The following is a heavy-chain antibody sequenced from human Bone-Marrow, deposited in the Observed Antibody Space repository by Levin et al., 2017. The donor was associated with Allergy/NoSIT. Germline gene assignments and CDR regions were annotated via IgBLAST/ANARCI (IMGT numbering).Heavy chain of an antibody. Sequence: GESLKISCKASGYTFTGYYMHWVRQAPGQGLEWMGWINPNSGGTNYAQKFQGRVTMTRDTSISTAYMEVSRLTSDDTAVYYGARVTVGARFPMDVWGHGTMVTVSS. CDR2: INPNSGGT. V-gene: IGHV1-2*02. D-gene: IGHD2-21*02. CDR1: GYTFTGYY. J-gene: IGHJ6*02. CDR3: ARVTVGARFPMDV.